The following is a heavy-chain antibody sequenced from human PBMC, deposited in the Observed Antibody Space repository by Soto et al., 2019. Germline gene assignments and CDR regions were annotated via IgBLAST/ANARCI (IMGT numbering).Heavy chain of an antibody. J-gene: IGHJ5*02. CDR1: GFTLSSHG. CDR3: AKDAVAGNGEWDYFDP. V-gene: IGHV3-23*01. Sequence: PGGAPRLPCGASGFTLSSHGLSLVRPAPREGLEWVSAISGSGGSTYYADSVKGRFTISRDNSKNTLYLQMNSLRAEDTAVYYCAKDAVAGNGEWDYFDPWGQGTLVTVSS. D-gene: IGHD6-19*01. CDR2: ISGSGGST.